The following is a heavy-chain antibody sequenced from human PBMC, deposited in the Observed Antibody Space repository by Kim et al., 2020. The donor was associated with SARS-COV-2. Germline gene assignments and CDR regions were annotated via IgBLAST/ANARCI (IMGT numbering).Heavy chain of an antibody. V-gene: IGHV1-8*01. Sequence: QKFQGRVTRTRNTSISTAYMELSSLRSEDTAVYYCARGPHYGSGSSYFDYWGQGTLVTVSS. D-gene: IGHD3-10*01. J-gene: IGHJ4*02. CDR3: ARGPHYGSGSSYFDY.